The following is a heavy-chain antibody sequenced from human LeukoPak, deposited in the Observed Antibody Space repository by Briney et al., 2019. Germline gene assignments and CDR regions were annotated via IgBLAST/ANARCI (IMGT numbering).Heavy chain of an antibody. J-gene: IGHJ4*02. CDR3: AKGGATVTTQLDY. D-gene: IGHD4-17*01. V-gene: IGHV3-9*01. CDR1: GFTFDDYA. CDR2: ISWNSGSI. Sequence: GRPLRLPCAASGFTFDDYAMHWVRQAPGKGLEWVSGISWNSGSIGYADSVKGRFTISRDNAKNSLYLQMNSLRAEDTALYYCAKGGATVTTQLDYWGQGTLVTVSS.